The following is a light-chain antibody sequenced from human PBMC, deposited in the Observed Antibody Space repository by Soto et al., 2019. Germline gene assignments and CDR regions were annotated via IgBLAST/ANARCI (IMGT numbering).Light chain of an antibody. V-gene: IGLV2-18*02. Sequence: QSALTQPPSVSGSPGQSVAISCTGTSSDVGSYSRVSWYQQPPGTAPKVMIYEVSNRPSGVPDRFSGSKSGNTASLTISGLQAEDEADYYCSSYTSSSTYVFGTGTKVTVL. CDR1: SSDVGSYSR. CDR2: EVS. CDR3: SSYTSSSTYV. J-gene: IGLJ1*01.